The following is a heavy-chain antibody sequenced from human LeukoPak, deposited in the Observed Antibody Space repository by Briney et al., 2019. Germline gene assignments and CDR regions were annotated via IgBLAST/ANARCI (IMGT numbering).Heavy chain of an antibody. D-gene: IGHD2-15*01. J-gene: IGHJ4*02. CDR1: GFTFSSYA. V-gene: IGHV3-23*01. CDR2: ISGSGGST. Sequence: GGSLRLSCAASGFTFSSYAMSWVRQAPGKGLEWVSAISGSGGSTYYADSVKGRFTISRDNSKNTLYLQMNSLRAEDTAVYYCAKAEKEEIVVVVAAIAPFDYWGQGTLVTVSS. CDR3: AKAEKEEIVVVVAAIAPFDY.